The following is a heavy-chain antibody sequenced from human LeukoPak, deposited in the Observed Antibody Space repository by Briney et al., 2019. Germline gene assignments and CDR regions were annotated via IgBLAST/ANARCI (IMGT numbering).Heavy chain of an antibody. V-gene: IGHV3-33*01. CDR3: ARDDYGGNPFDY. CDR2: IWYDGSNK. D-gene: IGHD4-23*01. Sequence: QVQLVESGGGVVQPGRSLRLSCAASGFTFSSYGMHWVRQAPGKGLEWVAVIWYDGSNKYYADSVKGRFTISRDNSKNTLYLQMNSLRAEDTAVYYCARDDYGGNPFDYWGQGTLVTVSS. J-gene: IGHJ4*02. CDR1: GFTFSSYG.